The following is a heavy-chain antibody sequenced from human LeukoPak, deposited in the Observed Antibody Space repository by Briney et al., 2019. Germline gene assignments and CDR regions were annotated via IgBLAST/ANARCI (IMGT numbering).Heavy chain of an antibody. CDR3: TTKVIRGNSGDDYDD. CDR1: GVTFSCYG. CDR2: ISSDGNDK. Sequence: GGSLRLSCAASGVTFSCYGVHWVRQAPGKGLEWVALISSDGNDKLYGDSVKGRFTISRDDSKSTLYLQMNSLRAEDTAVYYCTTKVIRGNSGDDYDDWGQGTLVTVSS. J-gene: IGHJ4*02. D-gene: IGHD5-12*01. V-gene: IGHV3-30*03.